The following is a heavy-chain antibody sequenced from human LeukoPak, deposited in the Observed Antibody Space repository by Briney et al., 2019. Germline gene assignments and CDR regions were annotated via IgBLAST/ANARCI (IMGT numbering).Heavy chain of an antibody. CDR1: GGSFSGYY. Sequence: PSETLSLTCAVYGGSFSGYYWSWIRQPPGKGLEWIGEINHSGSTNYNPSLKSRVTISVDTSKNQFSLKLSSVTAADTAVYYCASKAAAGSGWFDPWGQGTLVTVSS. J-gene: IGHJ5*02. D-gene: IGHD6-13*01. CDR3: ASKAAAGSGWFDP. CDR2: INHSGST. V-gene: IGHV4-34*01.